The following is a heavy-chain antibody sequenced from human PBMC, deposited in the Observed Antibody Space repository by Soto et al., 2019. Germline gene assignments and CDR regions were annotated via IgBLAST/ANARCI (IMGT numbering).Heavy chain of an antibody. CDR3: ARGGIHYYDSSGHAFDY. V-gene: IGHV1-69*06. Sequence: QVQLVQSGAEVKKPGSSVKVSCKASGGTLDIYGFNWARQAPGHGLEWMGTIIPIFGTADYAQKFEGRVSITADKSTGTAYLELRSLTSEDTAMYYCARGGIHYYDSSGHAFDYWGQGTLITVSS. CDR1: GGTLDIYG. J-gene: IGHJ4*02. D-gene: IGHD3-22*01. CDR2: IIPIFGTA.